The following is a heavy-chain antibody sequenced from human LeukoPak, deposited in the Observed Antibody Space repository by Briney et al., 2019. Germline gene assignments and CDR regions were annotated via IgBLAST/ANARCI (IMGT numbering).Heavy chain of an antibody. CDR2: INHSGST. CDR1: GGSFSGYS. CDR3: ARGPYSYDSSGAFDI. V-gene: IGHV4-34*01. Sequence: SETLSLTCAVSGGSFSGYSWSLIRQSPGKGLEWIGEINHSGSTNYNPSLKSRVTISVDTSKNQFSLKLSSVTAADTAVYFCARGPYSYDSSGAFDIWGQGTMVTVSS. D-gene: IGHD3-22*01. J-gene: IGHJ3*02.